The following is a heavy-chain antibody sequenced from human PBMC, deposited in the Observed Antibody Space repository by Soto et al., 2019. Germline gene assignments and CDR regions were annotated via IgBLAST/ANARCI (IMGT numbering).Heavy chain of an antibody. CDR2: ISGGGYTA. CDR3: AKAQGVATIKSNFDY. J-gene: IGHJ4*02. V-gene: IGHV3-23*01. D-gene: IGHD5-12*01. CDR1: GLSSRSHA. Sequence: EVQLLESGGGLVRPGGSLTISCVVSGLSSRSHAMYWVRQAPGRGLEWVAGISGGGYTAYYPDSVRGRFIISRDNSKNTVYLQIDNRRVDDTAVYYWAKAQGVATIKSNFDYWGQGTLVTVAS.